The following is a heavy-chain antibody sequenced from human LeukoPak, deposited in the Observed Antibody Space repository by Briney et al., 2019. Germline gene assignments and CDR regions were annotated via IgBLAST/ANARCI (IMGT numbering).Heavy chain of an antibody. CDR3: VRDLGGALWPNAFDI. CDR2: ISGSGGST. V-gene: IGHV3-23*01. J-gene: IGHJ3*02. Sequence: PGGSLRLSCAASGFTFSSYAMSWVRQAPGKAPEWVSGISGSGGSTYSADSVKGRFITSRDNSKNTLYVQMNTLRAEDTAVYYCVRDLGGALWPNAFDIWGQGTMVTVSS. D-gene: IGHD4-23*01. CDR1: GFTFSSYA.